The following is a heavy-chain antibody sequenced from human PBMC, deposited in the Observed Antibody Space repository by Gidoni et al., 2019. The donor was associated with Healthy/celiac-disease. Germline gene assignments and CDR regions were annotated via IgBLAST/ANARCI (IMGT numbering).Heavy chain of an antibody. D-gene: IGHD3-22*01. CDR2: IYHSGST. CDR3: ARDPGDYYDSSGYYPGFDY. J-gene: IGHJ4*02. Sequence: QVQLQESGPGLVKPSETLSLTCTVSGYSISSGYYWGWIRQPPGKGLEWIGSIYHSGSTYYNPSLKSRVTISVDTSKNQFSLKLSSVTAADTAVYYCARDPGDYYDSSGYYPGFDYWAQGTLVTVSS. CDR1: GYSISSGYY. V-gene: IGHV4-38-2*02.